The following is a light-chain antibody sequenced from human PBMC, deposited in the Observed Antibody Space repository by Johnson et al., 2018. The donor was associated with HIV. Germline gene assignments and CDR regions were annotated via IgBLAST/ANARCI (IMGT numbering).Light chain of an antibody. V-gene: IGLV1-51*01. CDR1: SSNIGNKY. Sequence: QSVLTQPPSVSAAPRQKVTISCSGSSSNIGNKYVFWYQQLPGTAPKLLIYDNTKRPSGIPDRFSGSKSGTSATLGITGLQAGDEADYYCGTWHSALSGGGVFGTGTRVTVL. J-gene: IGLJ1*01. CDR3: GTWHSALSGGGV. CDR2: DNT.